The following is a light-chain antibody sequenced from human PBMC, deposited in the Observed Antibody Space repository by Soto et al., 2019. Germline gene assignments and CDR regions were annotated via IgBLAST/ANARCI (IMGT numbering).Light chain of an antibody. CDR2: GNS. CDR3: QSYASSLRGNV. J-gene: IGLJ1*01. V-gene: IGLV1-40*01. Sequence: QPVLTQPPSVSGAPGQRVTISCTGSSSNIGAGYDVHWYQQLPGTAPKLLIYGNSTRPSGVPDRFSGFNSGTSASLAIAWLLDEDEADYYCQSYASSLRGNVFGTGTKLAVL. CDR1: SSNIGAGYD.